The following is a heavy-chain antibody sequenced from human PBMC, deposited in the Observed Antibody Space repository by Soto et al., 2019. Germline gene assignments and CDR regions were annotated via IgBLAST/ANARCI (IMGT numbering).Heavy chain of an antibody. Sequence: PGGSLRLSCAASGCPFSSYSMNRVRQAPGKGLEWVSSISSSSSYIYYADSVKGRFTISRDNAKNSLYLQMNSLRAEDTAVYYCASVLGYCSGGSCYEWGQGTLVTVSS. D-gene: IGHD2-15*01. V-gene: IGHV3-21*01. CDR1: GCPFSSYS. J-gene: IGHJ4*02. CDR2: ISSSSSYI. CDR3: ASVLGYCSGGSCYE.